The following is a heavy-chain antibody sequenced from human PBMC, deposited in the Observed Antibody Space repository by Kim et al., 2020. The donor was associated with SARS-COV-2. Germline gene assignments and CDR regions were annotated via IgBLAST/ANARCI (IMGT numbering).Heavy chain of an antibody. Sequence: TPPLKGRATTTVDAAKNQFSLKLSCVTAADTAVYYCARGLMVRGRPIDYWGQGTLVTVSS. V-gene: IGHV4-34*04. CDR3: ARGLMVRGRPIDY. J-gene: IGHJ4*02. D-gene: IGHD3-10*01.